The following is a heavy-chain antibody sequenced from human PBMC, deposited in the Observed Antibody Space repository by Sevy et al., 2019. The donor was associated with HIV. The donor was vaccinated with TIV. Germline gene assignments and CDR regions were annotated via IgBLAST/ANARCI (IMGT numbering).Heavy chain of an antibody. D-gene: IGHD6-19*01. CDR3: ARGSYSSGWTETNWFDP. J-gene: IGHJ5*02. V-gene: IGHV4-31*03. CDR1: GGSISSGGYY. CDR2: IYYSGST. Sequence: SETLSLACTVSGGSISSGGYYWSWIRQHPVKGLEWIWYIYYSGSTYYNPSLKSRVTISVDTSKNQFSLKLSSVTAADTAVYYCARGSYSSGWTETNWFDPWGQGTLVTVSS.